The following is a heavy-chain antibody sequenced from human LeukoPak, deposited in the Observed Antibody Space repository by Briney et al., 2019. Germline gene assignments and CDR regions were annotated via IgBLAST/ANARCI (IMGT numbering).Heavy chain of an antibody. D-gene: IGHD1-26*01. CDR1: GFTFSSYG. Sequence: PGGSLRLSCAASGFTFSSYGLHWVRQAPGRGLEWVAFIRYDGSNKYYADSVKGRFTISRDNSKNTLYLQMNSLRTEDTAVYYCAKGTVGAYEIDYWGQGTLVTVYS. J-gene: IGHJ4*02. CDR3: AKGTVGAYEIDY. CDR2: IRYDGSNK. V-gene: IGHV3-30*02.